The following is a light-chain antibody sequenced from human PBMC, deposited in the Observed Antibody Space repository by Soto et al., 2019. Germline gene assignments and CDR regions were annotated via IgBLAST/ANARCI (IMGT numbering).Light chain of an antibody. CDR3: SSYTSSSTPYV. Sequence: QAVVTQPASVSGSPGQSITISCTGTSSDVGGYNYVSWYQQHPGKAPKLMIYDVSNRPSGVSNRFSGSKSGNTASLTISGLQAEDEADYYCSSYTSSSTPYVFGTGTKLIVL. CDR1: SSDVGGYNY. V-gene: IGLV2-14*01. CDR2: DVS. J-gene: IGLJ1*01.